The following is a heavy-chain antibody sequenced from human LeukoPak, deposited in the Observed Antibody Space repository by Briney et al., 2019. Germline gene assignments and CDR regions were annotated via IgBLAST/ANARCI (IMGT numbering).Heavy chain of an antibody. Sequence: ASVKVSCKASGYTFTSYGISWVRQAPGQGLEWMGWISAYNGNTNYAQKLQGRVTMTTDTSTSTAYMELRSLRSDDTAVYYCAREPLAYCGGDCYSGRGGDWFDPWGQGTLVTVSS. CDR1: GYTFTSYG. CDR2: ISAYNGNT. J-gene: IGHJ5*02. V-gene: IGHV1-18*01. CDR3: AREPLAYCGGDCYSGRGGDWFDP. D-gene: IGHD2-21*01.